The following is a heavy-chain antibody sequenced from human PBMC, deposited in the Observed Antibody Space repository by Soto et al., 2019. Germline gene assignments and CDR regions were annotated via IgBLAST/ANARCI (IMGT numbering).Heavy chain of an antibody. CDR3: ARENGTTGLDY. Sequence: LKVSCKASGYTFTGYYMHWVRQAPGQGLQWMGWINPNSGGTIHAQKFQGRVTMTRDTSISTAYMELSRLRSDDTAVYYCARENGTTGLDYWGQGTLVTVSS. CDR2: INPNSGGT. CDR1: GYTFTGYY. D-gene: IGHD1-1*01. V-gene: IGHV1-2*02. J-gene: IGHJ4*02.